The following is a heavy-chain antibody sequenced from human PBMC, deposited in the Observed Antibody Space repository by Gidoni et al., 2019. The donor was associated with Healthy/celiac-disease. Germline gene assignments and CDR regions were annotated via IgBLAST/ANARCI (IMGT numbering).Heavy chain of an antibody. D-gene: IGHD4-17*01. CDR3: ARVATVDADY. CDR1: GFTFSSYS. V-gene: IGHV3-21*01. CDR2: ISSSSSYI. Sequence: EVQLVESGGGLVKPGGSLRLSCAASGFTFSSYSMNWVRQAPGKGLEWVSSISSSSSYIYYADSVKGRFTIARDNAKNSLYLQMNSLRAEDTAVYYCARVATVDADYWGQGTLVTVSS. J-gene: IGHJ4*02.